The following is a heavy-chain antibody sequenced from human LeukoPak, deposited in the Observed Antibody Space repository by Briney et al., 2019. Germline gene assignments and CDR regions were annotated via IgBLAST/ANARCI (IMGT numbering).Heavy chain of an antibody. J-gene: IGHJ4*02. CDR2: IYYSGST. Sequence: PSETPSLTCTVSGGSISSYYWSWIRQPPGKGLEWIGYIYYSGSTNYNPSLKSRVTISVDTSKNQFSLKLSSVTTADTAVYYCARLRARIAAAGRFDYWGQGTLVTVSS. CDR1: GGSISSYY. CDR3: ARLRARIAAAGRFDY. D-gene: IGHD6-13*01. V-gene: IGHV4-59*08.